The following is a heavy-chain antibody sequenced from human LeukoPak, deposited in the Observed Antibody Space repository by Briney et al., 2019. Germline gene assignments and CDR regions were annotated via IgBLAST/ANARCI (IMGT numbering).Heavy chain of an antibody. CDR2: INWNGGST. D-gene: IGHD5/OR15-5a*01. J-gene: IGHJ2*01. CDR3: ARAGYSVWYFDL. V-gene: IGHV3-20*04. Sequence: GGSLRLSCAASGFTVSSNYMSWVRQAPGKGLEWVSGINWNGGSTAYAESVKGRFTISRDNAKNSLYLQMNSLRAEDTALYYCARAGYSVWYFDLWGRGTLVTVSS. CDR1: GFTVSSNY.